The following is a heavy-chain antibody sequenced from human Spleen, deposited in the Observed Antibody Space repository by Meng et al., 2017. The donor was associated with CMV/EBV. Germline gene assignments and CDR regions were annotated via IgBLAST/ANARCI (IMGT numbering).Heavy chain of an antibody. CDR3: ARDARRYSGTYYYYYGLDV. CDR2: IGTAGDT. J-gene: IGHJ6*02. D-gene: IGHD1-26*01. V-gene: IGHV3-13*03. CDR1: GFTFSSYD. Sequence: GESLKISCAACGFTFSSYDMHWVRQATGKGLEWVSAIGTAGDTYYPGSVKGQFTISRENAKNSLYLQMNSLRAGDTAVYYCARDARRYSGTYYYYYGLDVWGQGTTVTVSS.